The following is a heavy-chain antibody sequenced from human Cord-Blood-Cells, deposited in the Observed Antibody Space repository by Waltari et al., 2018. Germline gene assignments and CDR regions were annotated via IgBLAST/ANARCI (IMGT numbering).Heavy chain of an antibody. CDR3: AREATIFGVVIILNAFDI. CDR1: GYTFTGYY. CDR2: INPNSGGT. Sequence: QVQLVQSGAEVKKPGASVKVSCKAPGYTFTGYYMHWVRRAPGQGLEWMGWINPNSGGTNYAQKFQGRVTMTRDTSISTAYMELSRLRSDDTAMYYCAREATIFGVVIILNAFDIWGQGTMVTVSS. V-gene: IGHV1-2*02. J-gene: IGHJ3*02. D-gene: IGHD3-3*01.